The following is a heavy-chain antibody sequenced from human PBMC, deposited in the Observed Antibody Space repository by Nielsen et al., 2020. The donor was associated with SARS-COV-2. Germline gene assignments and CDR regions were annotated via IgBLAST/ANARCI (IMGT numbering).Heavy chain of an antibody. CDR1: GGSFSGHY. CDR2: ITHAGTT. J-gene: IGHJ6*02. Sequence: SQTLSLTCAVYGGSFSGHYWSWIRQTPGKGLEWIGEITHAGTTNYNPSLQSRVTISVDTSKNQFSLKLSSVTAADTAVYYCVNGFATVRYYGMDVWGQGTTVTVSS. D-gene: IGHD4-11*01. CDR3: VNGFATVRYYGMDV. V-gene: IGHV4-34*01.